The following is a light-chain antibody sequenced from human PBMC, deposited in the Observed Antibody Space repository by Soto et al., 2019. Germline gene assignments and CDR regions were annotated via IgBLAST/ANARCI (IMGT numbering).Light chain of an antibody. CDR3: QQYYNSPIT. V-gene: IGKV3-20*01. CDR2: CAA. CDR1: QGITNSL. Sequence: DIVLTQSPCSLSSSPGERATISCHASQGITNSLLAWYQQTPRRAPSLLIYCAASRSTGSPDRFSGTGSETDFTLTINRLEPEDVTVYYCQQYYNSPITFGQGTRLDIK. J-gene: IGKJ5*01.